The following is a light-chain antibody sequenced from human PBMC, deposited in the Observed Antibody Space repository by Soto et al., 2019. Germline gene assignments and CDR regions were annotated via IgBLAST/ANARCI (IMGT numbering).Light chain of an antibody. CDR1: QNIDTY. CDR3: QQYEWPPIT. J-gene: IGKJ5*01. CDR2: GAS. V-gene: IGKV3D-15*01. Sequence: LADSATPSGRASQNIDTYLYWYQQKPGQAPRLLVSGASRRATGIPDRFSGGGAGTDFTLTISSLQSEDFALYYCQQYEWPPITFGQGTRLEI.